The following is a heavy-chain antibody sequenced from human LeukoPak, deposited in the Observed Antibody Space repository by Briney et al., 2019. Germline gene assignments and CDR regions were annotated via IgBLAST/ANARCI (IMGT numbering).Heavy chain of an antibody. D-gene: IGHD1-26*01. CDR2: INPGGGSP. CDR1: GFTFTRYY. Sequence: RASVKLSCKASGFTFTRYYMHWVRQAPGQGLEWMGIINPGGGSPNYAQKFQGRLTMTRDMSTTTVYMELSSLTSGDTAVYFCARVVGGGAFDIWGQGTTVTVSS. CDR3: ARVVGGGAFDI. J-gene: IGHJ3*02. V-gene: IGHV1-46*01.